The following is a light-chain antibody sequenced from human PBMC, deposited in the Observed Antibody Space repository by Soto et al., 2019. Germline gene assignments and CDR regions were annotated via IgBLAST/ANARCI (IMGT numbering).Light chain of an antibody. CDR2: EVS. V-gene: IGLV2-8*01. Sequence: QSVLTQPPSASGSPGQSVTISCTGTSSDVGGYNYVSWYQQHPGKAPKLMISEVSKRPSGVPDRFSGSKSGNTASLTVSGRQAEDEDDSYFSSFAGNNNLVFGGGTKVTVL. J-gene: IGLJ2*01. CDR1: SSDVGGYNY. CDR3: SSFAGNNNLV.